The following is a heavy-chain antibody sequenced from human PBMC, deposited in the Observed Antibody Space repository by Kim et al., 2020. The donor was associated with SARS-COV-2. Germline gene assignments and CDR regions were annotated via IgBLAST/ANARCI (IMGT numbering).Heavy chain of an antibody. CDR1: GGSISSDGYY. V-gene: IGHV4-31*03. D-gene: IGHD1-20*01. CDR2: ISYSGST. J-gene: IGHJ4*01. CDR3: ARDRITGTTGGFDY. Sequence: SETLSLTCTVSGGSISSDGYYWSWIRQYPGKGLEWIAYISYSGSTYYNPSLKSRVTMSVDTYKNQFSLKLYSVTAADTAVYYCARDRITGTTGGFDYWG.